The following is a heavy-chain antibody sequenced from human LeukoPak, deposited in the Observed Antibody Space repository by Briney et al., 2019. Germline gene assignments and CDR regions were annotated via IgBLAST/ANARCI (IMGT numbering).Heavy chain of an antibody. CDR3: ARLCSGTSCIWGYYYGMDV. D-gene: IGHD2-2*01. CDR1: GGSFSGYY. Sequence: SETLSLTCAVYGGSFSGYYWSWIRQPPGKGLEWIGEINHSGSTNYNPSLKSRVTISVDTSKNQFSLKLSSVTAADTAVYYCARLCSGTSCIWGYYYGMDVWGQGTTVTVSS. J-gene: IGHJ6*02. CDR2: INHSGST. V-gene: IGHV4-34*01.